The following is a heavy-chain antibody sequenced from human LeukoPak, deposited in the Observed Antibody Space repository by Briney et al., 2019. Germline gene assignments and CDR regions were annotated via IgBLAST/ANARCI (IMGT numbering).Heavy chain of an antibody. V-gene: IGHV3-74*01. J-gene: IGHJ3*02. CDR3: ARSRDGVFDI. D-gene: IGHD5-24*01. Sequence: FAESVKGRFTISRDTAKNTVYLQMNNLRVEDTAMYYCARSRDGVFDIWGQGTMVTVSS.